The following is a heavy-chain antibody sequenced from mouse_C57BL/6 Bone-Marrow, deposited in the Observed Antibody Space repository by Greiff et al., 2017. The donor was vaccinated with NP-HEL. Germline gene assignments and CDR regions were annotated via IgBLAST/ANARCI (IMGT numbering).Heavy chain of an antibody. CDR3: AGDRYGNYYFDY. CDR1: GFPITSGYY. CDR2: ITHSGEP. J-gene: IGHJ2*01. D-gene: IGHD2-1*01. V-gene: IGHV12-3*01. Sequence: ESGPGLVKPSQSLFLTCSITGFPITSGYYWIWIRQSPGKPLEWMGYITHSGEPFYNPSLKSPISITRETSKNQFFLQLNSVTTEDTAMYYCAGDRYGNYYFDYWGQGTTLTVSA.